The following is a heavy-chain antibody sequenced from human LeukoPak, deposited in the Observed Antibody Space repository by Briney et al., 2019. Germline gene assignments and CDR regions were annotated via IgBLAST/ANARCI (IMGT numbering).Heavy chain of an antibody. D-gene: IGHD2-15*01. CDR2: ISGSGGST. Sequence: HPGGSLRPSCAASGFTFSSYAMSWVRQAPGKGLEWVSAISGSGGSTYYADSMKGRFTISRDNSKNTLYLQMNSLRAEDTAVYFCARQLGYCSDGNCYFDYWGQGTLVTVS. V-gene: IGHV3-23*01. CDR1: GFTFSSYA. J-gene: IGHJ4*02. CDR3: ARQLGYCSDGNCYFDY.